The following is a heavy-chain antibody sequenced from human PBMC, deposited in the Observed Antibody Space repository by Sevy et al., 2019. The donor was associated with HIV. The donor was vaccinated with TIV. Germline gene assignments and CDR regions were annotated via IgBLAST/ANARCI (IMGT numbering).Heavy chain of an antibody. CDR2: INSDGSRT. CDR3: TRGDPIVPPAGYYYHMDV. J-gene: IGHJ6*03. V-gene: IGHV3-74*01. CDR1: GFTFDSYW. Sequence: GGSLRLSCVASGFTFDSYWMHWVRQAPGKGLVWVSRINSDGSRTPYADSVKGRFTISRDNAKNTLYLQLNRLGAEDPAVYYCTRGDPIVPPAGYYYHMDVWGKGTTVTVSS. D-gene: IGHD1-26*01.